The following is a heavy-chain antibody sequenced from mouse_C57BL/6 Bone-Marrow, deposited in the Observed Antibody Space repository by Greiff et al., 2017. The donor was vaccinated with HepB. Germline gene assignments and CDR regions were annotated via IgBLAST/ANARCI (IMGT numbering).Heavy chain of an antibody. CDR3: ASHYYGSSYGFAY. CDR1: GYTFTSYW. CDR2: IYPGSGST. V-gene: IGHV1-55*01. J-gene: IGHJ3*01. Sequence: VQLQQPGAELVKPGASVKMSCKASGYTFTSYWITWVKQRPGQGLEWIGDIYPGSGSTNYNEKFKSKATLTVDTSSSTAYMQLSSLTSEDSAVYYGASHYYGSSYGFAYWGQGTLVTVSA. D-gene: IGHD1-1*01.